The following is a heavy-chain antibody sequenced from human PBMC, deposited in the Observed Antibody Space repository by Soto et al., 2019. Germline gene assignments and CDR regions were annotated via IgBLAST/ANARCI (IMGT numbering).Heavy chain of an antibody. J-gene: IGHJ6*02. Sequence: AASVKVSCKASGYTFTGYYMHWVRQAPGQGLEWVGWINPNSGGTNYAQKFQGWVTMTRDTSISTAYMELSRLRSDDTAVYYCAKRGYNHYGMDVWGQGTTVTVSS. CDR3: AKRGYNHYGMDV. V-gene: IGHV1-2*04. CDR2: INPNSGGT. D-gene: IGHD3-22*01. CDR1: GYTFTGYY.